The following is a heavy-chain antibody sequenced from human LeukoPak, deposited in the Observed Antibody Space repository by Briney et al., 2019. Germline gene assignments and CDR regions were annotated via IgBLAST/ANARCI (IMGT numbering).Heavy chain of an antibody. Sequence: ASVKVSCKASGYTFTSYGISWVRQAPGQGLEWIGWISAYNGNTNYAQKLQGRVTMTTDTSTSTAYMELRSLRSDDTAVYYCAIAVAVRSDAFDIWGQGTMVTVSS. V-gene: IGHV1-18*01. CDR1: GYTFTSYG. CDR2: ISAYNGNT. CDR3: AIAVAVRSDAFDI. J-gene: IGHJ3*02. D-gene: IGHD6-19*01.